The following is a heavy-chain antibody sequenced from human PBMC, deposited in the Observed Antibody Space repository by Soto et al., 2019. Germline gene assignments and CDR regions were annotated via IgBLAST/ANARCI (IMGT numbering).Heavy chain of an antibody. CDR2: IYYSGST. D-gene: IGHD1-1*01. Sequence: QMQLQESGPGLVKPSETLSLTCTVSGGSISRHSYYWGWIRQPPGKGLEWIGSIYYSGSTYYNPSLKSRVTISVDTSKNQFSLKLSSVTAADTAVYYCARHDWNGFDYWGQGTRVTVSS. J-gene: IGHJ4*02. CDR3: ARHDWNGFDY. CDR1: GGSISRHSYY. V-gene: IGHV4-39*01.